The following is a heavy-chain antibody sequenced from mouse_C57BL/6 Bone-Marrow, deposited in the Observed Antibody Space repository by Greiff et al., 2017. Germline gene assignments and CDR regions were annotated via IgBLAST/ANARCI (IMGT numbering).Heavy chain of an antibody. CDR1: GFTFSSYA. CDR2: ISDGGSYT. V-gene: IGHV5-4*01. CDR3: ARDYYGRHYFDY. D-gene: IGHD1-1*01. J-gene: IGHJ2*01. Sequence: EVQGVESGGGLVKPGGSLKLSCAASGFTFSSYAMSWVRQTPEKRLEWVATISDGGSYTYYPDNVKGRFTISRDNAKNNLYLQMSHLKSEDTAMYYCARDYYGRHYFDYWGQGTTLTVSS.